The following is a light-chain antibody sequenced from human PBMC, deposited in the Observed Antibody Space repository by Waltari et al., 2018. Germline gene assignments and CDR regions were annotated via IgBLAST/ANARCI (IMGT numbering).Light chain of an antibody. J-gene: IGKJ5*01. CDR1: QGISNH. CDR3: QQRNGYPIT. V-gene: IGKV1-9*01. Sequence: DIQLTQSPSFLSASVGHRVTITCRSSQGISNHLAWYQQKGAKAPKLLIHTASTLEGGVPSRFSGSGSGTEFALTISSLQPEDFATYYCQQRNGYPITFGQGTRLEIK. CDR2: TAS.